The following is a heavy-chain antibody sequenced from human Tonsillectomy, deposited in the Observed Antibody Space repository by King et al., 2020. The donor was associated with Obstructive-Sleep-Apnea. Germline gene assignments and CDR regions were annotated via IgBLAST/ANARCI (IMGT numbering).Heavy chain of an antibody. J-gene: IGHJ6*02. CDR1: GFTFSSYG. CDR3: AGIAAAGSANYYYYGMDV. V-gene: IGHV3-30*03. CDR2: ISYDGSNK. Sequence: VQLVESGGGVVQPGRSLRLSCAASGFTFSSYGMHWVRQAPGKGLEWVAVISYDGSNKYYADSVKGRFTISRDNSKNTLYLQMNSLRAEDTAVYYGAGIAAAGSANYYYYGMDVWGQGTTVTVSS. D-gene: IGHD6-13*01.